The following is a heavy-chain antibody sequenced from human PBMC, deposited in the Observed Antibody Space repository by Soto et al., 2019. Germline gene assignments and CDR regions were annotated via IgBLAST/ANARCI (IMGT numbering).Heavy chain of an antibody. CDR1: GGSISSGGYY. D-gene: IGHD6-6*01. J-gene: IGHJ4*02. Sequence: SETLSLTCTVSGGSISSGGYYWSWIRQHPGKGLEWIGYIYYSGSTYYNPSLKSRVTISVDTSKNQFSLKLSSVTAADTAVYYCATRPYEYSSPYYFDYWGQGTLVTVSS. CDR2: IYYSGST. V-gene: IGHV4-31*03. CDR3: ATRPYEYSSPYYFDY.